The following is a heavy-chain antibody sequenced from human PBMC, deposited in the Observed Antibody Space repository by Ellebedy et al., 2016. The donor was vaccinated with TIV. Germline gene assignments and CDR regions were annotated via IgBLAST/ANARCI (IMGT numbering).Heavy chain of an antibody. CDR3: ASWDFDY. J-gene: IGHJ4*02. CDR1: GLTFSRYG. D-gene: IGHD7-27*01. Sequence: PGGSLRLSCAASGLTFSRYGMHWIRQAPDKGLEWVAVIWYDGSITYLADSVKGRFTISRDNFNNTLYLQMNSLRAEDTAVYWCASWDFDYWGQGTLVTVSS. CDR2: IWYDGSIT. V-gene: IGHV3-33*01.